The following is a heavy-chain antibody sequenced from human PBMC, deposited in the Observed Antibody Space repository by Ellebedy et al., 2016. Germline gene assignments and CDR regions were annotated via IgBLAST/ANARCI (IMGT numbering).Heavy chain of an antibody. CDR1: GFTFSSYA. V-gene: IGHV3-64D*06. Sequence: GESLKISXAASGFTFSSYAMHWVRQAPGKGLEYVSAISSNGGSTYYADSVKGRFTISRDNSKNTLYLQMSSLRAEDTAVYYCVKDQIQLLLFWVGGAFDIWGQGTMVTVSS. CDR2: ISSNGGST. D-gene: IGHD2-2*01. CDR3: VKDQIQLLLFWVGGAFDI. J-gene: IGHJ3*02.